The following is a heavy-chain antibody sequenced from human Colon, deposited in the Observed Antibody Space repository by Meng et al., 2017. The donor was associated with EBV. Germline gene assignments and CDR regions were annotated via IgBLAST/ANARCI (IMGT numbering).Heavy chain of an antibody. CDR3: ARYVFDSSSLYSNWFDP. CDR1: GGSIRSGTYY. J-gene: IGHJ5*02. V-gene: IGHV4-31*03. CDR2: IHYSGST. Sequence: GPLQGSGPGLRKPSPTLSLTCTVSGGSIRSGTYYWGWIRQLPGKGLEWIAYIHYSGSTYYSPSLKSRVTISVDTSKNQLSLKLSSMTAADTAVYYCARYVFDSSSLYSNWFDPWGQGTLVTVSS. D-gene: IGHD3-22*01.